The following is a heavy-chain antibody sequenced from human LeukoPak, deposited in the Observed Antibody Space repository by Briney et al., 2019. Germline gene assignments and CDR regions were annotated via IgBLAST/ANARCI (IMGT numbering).Heavy chain of an antibody. CDR2: ISAYNGNA. CDR1: GYTFTSYG. J-gene: IGHJ4*02. D-gene: IGHD4-17*01. CDR3: ARDSTVRTHPLRELDY. Sequence: GASVKVSCKASGYTFTSYGISWVRQAPGQGVERMGWISAYNGNANYAQKLQGRVTMTTDTSTSTAYMELRSLRSDDTAVYYCARDSTVRTHPLRELDYWGQGTLVTVSS. V-gene: IGHV1-18*01.